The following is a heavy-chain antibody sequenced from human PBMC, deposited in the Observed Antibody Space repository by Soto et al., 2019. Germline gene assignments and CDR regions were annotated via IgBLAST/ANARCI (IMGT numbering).Heavy chain of an antibody. V-gene: IGHV4-4*02. CDR2: IYHSGST. D-gene: IGHD6-13*01. Sequence: QVQLQESGPGLVKPSGTLSLTCAVSSGSISSSNWWSWVRQPPGKGLEWIGEIYHSGSTNYNPSLKRPVTISVDKSNNQCPLKLSSVTAADTAVYYCAGVAGVVTAGGYFDYWGQGTLVTVSS. CDR1: SGSISSSNW. CDR3: AGVAGVVTAGGYFDY. J-gene: IGHJ4*02.